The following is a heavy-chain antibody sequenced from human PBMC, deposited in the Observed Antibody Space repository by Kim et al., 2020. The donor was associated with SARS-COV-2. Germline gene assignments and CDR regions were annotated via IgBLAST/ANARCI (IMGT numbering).Heavy chain of an antibody. CDR1: GGSISSSSYY. CDR3: ARHEVTWWFDP. J-gene: IGHJ5*02. Sequence: SETLSLTCTVSGGSISSSSYYWGWIRQPPGKGLEWIGSIYYSGSTYYNPSLKSRVTISVDTSKNQFSLKLSSVTAADTAVYYCARHEVTWWFDPWGQGTLVTVSS. CDR2: IYYSGST. V-gene: IGHV4-39*01. D-gene: IGHD5-18*01.